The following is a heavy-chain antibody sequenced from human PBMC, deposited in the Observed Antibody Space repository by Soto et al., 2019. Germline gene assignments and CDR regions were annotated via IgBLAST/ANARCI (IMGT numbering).Heavy chain of an antibody. D-gene: IGHD1-26*01. V-gene: IGHV3-48*02. Sequence: EVQLVESGGGLVQPGGSLRLSCASSGFTFSSYSMNWVRQAPGKGLEWISYITTTGSSIYYAYSVKGRFTVSRDNDQNALYLQMNRLTDEDTAVYYCTRALSGRYSPDYWGQGTLVTVSS. CDR2: ITTTGSSI. J-gene: IGHJ4*02. CDR1: GFTFSSYS. CDR3: TRALSGRYSPDY.